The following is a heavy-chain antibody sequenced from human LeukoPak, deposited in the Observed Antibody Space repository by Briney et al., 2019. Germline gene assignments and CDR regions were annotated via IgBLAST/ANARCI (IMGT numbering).Heavy chain of an antibody. V-gene: IGHV1-18*01. CDR2: ISAYNGNT. D-gene: IGHD4-23*01. J-gene: IGHJ3*02. Sequence: GASVKVSCKASGYTFTSYSINWVRQAPGQGLEWMGWISAYNGNTNYAQKLQGRVTMTTDTSTSTAYMELRSLRSDDTAVYYCARVRDYGGNSDAFDIWGQGTMVTVSS. CDR1: GYTFTSYS. CDR3: ARVRDYGGNSDAFDI.